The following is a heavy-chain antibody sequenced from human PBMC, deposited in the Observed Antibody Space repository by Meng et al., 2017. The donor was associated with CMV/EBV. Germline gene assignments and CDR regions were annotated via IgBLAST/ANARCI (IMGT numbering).Heavy chain of an antibody. D-gene: IGHD4-17*01. CDR3: ARVTVFYYYGMDV. CDR2: IKQDGSEK. Sequence: GESLKISCAASGFTFSSYWMSWVRQAPGKGLEWVANIKQDGSEKYYVDSVKGRFTISRDNAKNSLYLQMNSLRAEDTAVYYCARVTVFYYYGMDVWGQGTTVTVSS. J-gene: IGHJ6*02. V-gene: IGHV3-7*01. CDR1: GFTFSSYW.